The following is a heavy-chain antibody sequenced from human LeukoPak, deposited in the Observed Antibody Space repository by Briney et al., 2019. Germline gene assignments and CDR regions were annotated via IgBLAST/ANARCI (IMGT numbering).Heavy chain of an antibody. CDR1: GFTFSSYA. D-gene: IGHD6-6*01. J-gene: IGHJ6*02. Sequence: PGGSLRLSCAASGFTFSSYAMSWVRQAPGKGLEWVSAISGSGGSTYYADSVKGRFTISRDNSKNTLYLQMNSLRAEDTAVYYCAKGHTEQLARRGYYYGMDVWGQGTTVTVSS. CDR3: AKGHTEQLARRGYYYGMDV. CDR2: ISGSGGST. V-gene: IGHV3-23*01.